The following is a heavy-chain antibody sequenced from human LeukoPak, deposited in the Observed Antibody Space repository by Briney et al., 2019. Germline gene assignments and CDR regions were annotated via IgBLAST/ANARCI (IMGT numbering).Heavy chain of an antibody. V-gene: IGHV1-69*04. D-gene: IGHD6-19*01. Sequence: SVKVSCKASGGTFSGYAISWVRQAPGQGLEWMGRIIPILGIANYAQKFQGRVTITADKSTSTAYMELSSLRSEDTAVYYCAFRIAVAGSVEYFQHWGQGTLVTVSS. J-gene: IGHJ1*01. CDR2: IIPILGIA. CDR3: AFRIAVAGSVEYFQH. CDR1: GGTFSGYA.